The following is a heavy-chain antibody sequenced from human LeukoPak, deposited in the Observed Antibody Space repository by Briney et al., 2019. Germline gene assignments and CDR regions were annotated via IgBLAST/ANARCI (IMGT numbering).Heavy chain of an antibody. Sequence: GGSLRLSCAASGFTFSDYYMGWIRQAPGKGLEWVSYISNNGRSVYYADSVKGRFTISRDTPKNSLYLQMNSLRVEDTAIYFCARDRDSSGLYGGADLWGQGVLVTVSS. V-gene: IGHV3-11*04. CDR3: ARDRDSSGLYGGADL. CDR1: GFTFSDYY. D-gene: IGHD6-19*01. CDR2: ISNNGRSV. J-gene: IGHJ5*02.